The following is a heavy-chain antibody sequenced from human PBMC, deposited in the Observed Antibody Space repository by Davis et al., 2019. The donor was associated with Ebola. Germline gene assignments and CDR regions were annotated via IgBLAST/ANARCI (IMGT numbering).Heavy chain of an antibody. J-gene: IGHJ4*02. Sequence: GESLKISCAASGFTFSSYGMHWVRQAPGKGLEWVAVISYDGSNKYYADSVKGRFTISRDNSKNTLYLQMNSLRAEDTAVYYCAKADGLLRFLEWLFDYWGQGTLVTVSS. CDR2: ISYDGSNK. CDR3: AKADGLLRFLEWLFDY. CDR1: GFTFSSYG. D-gene: IGHD3-3*01. V-gene: IGHV3-30*18.